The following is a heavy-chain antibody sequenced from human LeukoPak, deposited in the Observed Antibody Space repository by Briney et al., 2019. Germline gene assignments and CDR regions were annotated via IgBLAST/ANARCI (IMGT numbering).Heavy chain of an antibody. CDR1: GFTYTSSA. V-gene: IGHV1-58*02. Sequence: GASVKVSCKASGFTYTSSAMQWVRQARGQRLEWIGWIVVGSGNTNYAQKFQERVTITRDMSTSTAYMELSSLRSEDTAVYYCAAAPRYEEWLRLEFDYWGQGTLVTVSS. J-gene: IGHJ4*02. CDR3: AAAPRYEEWLRLEFDY. D-gene: IGHD5-12*01. CDR2: IVVGSGNT.